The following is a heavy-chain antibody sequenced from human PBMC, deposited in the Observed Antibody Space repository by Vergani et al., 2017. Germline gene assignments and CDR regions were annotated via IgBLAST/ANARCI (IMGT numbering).Heavy chain of an antibody. V-gene: IGHV3-30*02. J-gene: IGHJ4*02. CDR1: GFTFTNYG. CDR3: ATAGAAXCRGASCYDFFEY. D-gene: IGHD2-15*01. Sequence: QVQLVESGGGVVQPGGSLRLSCAASGFTFTNYGMHWVRQAPGKGREWVAFTRYDGIVEYYGDSVRGRFTISRDNSKNTLYLQMNRLRPEDTAVYYCATAGAAXCRGASCYDFFEYWGQGTLVTVAS. CDR2: TRYDGIVE.